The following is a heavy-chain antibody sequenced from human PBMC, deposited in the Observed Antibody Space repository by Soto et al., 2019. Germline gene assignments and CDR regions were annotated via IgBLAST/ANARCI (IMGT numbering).Heavy chain of an antibody. CDR3: ARGGIYDYVWGSYPPWDY. CDR1: GYTFTGYY. Sequence: GASVKVSCKASGYTFTGYYMHCVRQAPGQVLEWMGWINPNSGGTNYAQKFQGWVTMTRDTSISTAYMELSRLRSDDTAVYYCARGGIYDYVWGSYPPWDYWGQGTLVTVSS. CDR2: INPNSGGT. D-gene: IGHD3-16*02. V-gene: IGHV1-2*04. J-gene: IGHJ4*02.